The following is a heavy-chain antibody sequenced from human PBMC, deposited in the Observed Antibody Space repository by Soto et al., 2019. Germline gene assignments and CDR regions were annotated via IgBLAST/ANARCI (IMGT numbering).Heavy chain of an antibody. J-gene: IGHJ6*03. Sequence: GGSLRLSCAASGFTFSGSAMHWVRQASGKGLEWVGRIRSKANSYATAYAASVKGRFTISRDDSKNTAYLQMNSLKTEDTAVYYCTRRPGETVTTVSDYYYYYMDVWGKGTTVTVSS. CDR3: TRRPGETVTTVSDYYYYYMDV. CDR2: IRSKANSYAT. V-gene: IGHV3-73*01. CDR1: GFTFSGSA. D-gene: IGHD4-17*01.